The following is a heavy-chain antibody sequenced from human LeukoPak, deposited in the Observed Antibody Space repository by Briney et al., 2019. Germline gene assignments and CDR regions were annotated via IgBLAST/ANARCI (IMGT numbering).Heavy chain of an antibody. CDR2: ISGSGGNT. Sequence: GGSLRLSCAASGFTFSSYAMSWVRQSPGKGLEWVSAISGSGGNTYSADSVKGRFTISRDNSKKMLFLHMNSLRAEDTAVYYCARGMSATSGYLELEYWGQGTLVTVST. CDR3: ARGMSATSGYLELEY. V-gene: IGHV3-23*01. J-gene: IGHJ4*02. D-gene: IGHD3-22*01. CDR1: GFTFSSYA.